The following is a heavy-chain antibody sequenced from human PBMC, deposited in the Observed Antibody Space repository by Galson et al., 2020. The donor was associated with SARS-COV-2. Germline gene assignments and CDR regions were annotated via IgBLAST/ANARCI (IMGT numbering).Heavy chain of an antibody. Sequence: SGPTLAKPTQTLTLTCSFSGFSLSTSGAVVGWARQPPGQALESLALLHWDADKRYSPSLKSRLTITKDTSKNQVVLMMTNMGPVDTATYYCAHMLYFEDSGSFGLYYFDYGGQGALVTVSS. CDR1: GFSLSTSGAV. V-gene: IGHV2-5*02. J-gene: IGHJ4*02. CDR2: LHWDADK. D-gene: IGHD3-22*01. CDR3: AHMLYFEDSGSFGLYYFDY.